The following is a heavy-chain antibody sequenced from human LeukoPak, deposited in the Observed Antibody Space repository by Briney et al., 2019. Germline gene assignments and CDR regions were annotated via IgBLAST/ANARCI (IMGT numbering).Heavy chain of an antibody. D-gene: IGHD3-9*01. CDR3: ASSLFDILTGDPVAFDI. CDR2: ISSSGGTI. V-gene: IGHV3-48*03. J-gene: IGHJ3*02. Sequence: GGSVRLSCAASGFSFSYYEMNWVRQAPGKGLEWVSYISSSGGTIYYADSVKGRFTISRDNANNSLYLQMNSLRAEDTAVYYCASSLFDILTGDPVAFDIWGQGTMVTVSS. CDR1: GFSFSYYE.